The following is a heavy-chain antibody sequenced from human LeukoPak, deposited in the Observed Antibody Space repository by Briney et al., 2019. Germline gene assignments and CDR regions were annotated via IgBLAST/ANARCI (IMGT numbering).Heavy chain of an antibody. J-gene: IGHJ4*02. V-gene: IGHV3-13*01. Sequence: GGSLRLSCAASGFTFSSYDMHWVRQATGKGLEWVSAIGTAGDTYYPGSVKRRFTISRENAKNSLYLQMNSLRAEDTAVYYCARVHSGSYGKGAFDYWGQGTLVTVSS. D-gene: IGHD1-26*01. CDR2: IGTAGDT. CDR1: GFTFSSYD. CDR3: ARVHSGSYGKGAFDY.